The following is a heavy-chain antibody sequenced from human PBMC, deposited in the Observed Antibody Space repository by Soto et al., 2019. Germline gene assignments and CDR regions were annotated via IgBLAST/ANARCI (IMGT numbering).Heavy chain of an antibody. CDR2: ISYDGSNK. CDR1: GFTFSSYA. J-gene: IGHJ4*02. D-gene: IGHD3-10*01. Sequence: GGSLRLSCAASGFTFSSYATHWVRQAPGKGLEWVAVISYDGSNKYYADSVKGRFTISRDNSKNTLYLQMNSLRAEDTAVYYCAKERWFGELYHWGQGTLVTVSS. CDR3: AKERWFGELYH. V-gene: IGHV3-30-3*01.